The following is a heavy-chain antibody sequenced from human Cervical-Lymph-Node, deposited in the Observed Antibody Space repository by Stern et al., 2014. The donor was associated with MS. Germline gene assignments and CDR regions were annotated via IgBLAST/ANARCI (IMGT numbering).Heavy chain of an antibody. D-gene: IGHD3-16*01. CDR1: GVNFSSRR. CDR2: IILLLSTT. J-gene: IGHJ4*02. CDR3: ATDGEQTLGLADD. V-gene: IGHV1-69*11. Sequence: QVQLQQSGPVVKRPGSSVRVSCEASGVNFSSRRISWVRQAPGHGLEWMGSIILLLSTTDYAQKFQGRLAITADESTGTAYMELSGLRPEDTAIYYCATDGEQTLGLADDWGQGTLVTVAS.